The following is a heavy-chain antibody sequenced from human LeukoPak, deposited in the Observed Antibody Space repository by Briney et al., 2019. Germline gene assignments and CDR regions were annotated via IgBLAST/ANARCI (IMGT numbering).Heavy chain of an antibody. D-gene: IGHD2-2*03. CDR3: AKGAGYCSTTTCYVDY. V-gene: IGHV3-23*01. J-gene: IGHJ4*02. Sequence: GGSLRLSCEASGFTFTSYTMYWVRQAPGKGLVWVSHINSDRSITSYADSVKGRFTISRDNSKNTLYLQMNSLRAEDTAVYYCAKGAGYCSTTTCYVDYWGQGILVTVSS. CDR1: GFTFTSYT. CDR2: INSDRSIT.